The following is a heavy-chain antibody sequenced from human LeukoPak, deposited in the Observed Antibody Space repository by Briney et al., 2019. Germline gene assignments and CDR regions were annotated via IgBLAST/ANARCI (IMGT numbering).Heavy chain of an antibody. D-gene: IGHD7-27*01. J-gene: IGHJ6*02. CDR1: GYTLTELS. CDR3: ATALGRYYYGMDV. CDR2: SDPEDGET. Sequence: GASVKVSCKVSGYTLTELSMHWVRQAPGKGLEWMGGSDPEDGETIYAQKFQGRVTMTEDTSTDTAYVELSSLRSEDTAVYYCATALGRYYYGMDVWGQGTTVTVSS. V-gene: IGHV1-24*01.